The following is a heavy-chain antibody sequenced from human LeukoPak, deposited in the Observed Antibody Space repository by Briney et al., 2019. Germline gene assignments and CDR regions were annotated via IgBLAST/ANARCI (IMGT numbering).Heavy chain of an antibody. CDR3: ARDLN. J-gene: IGHJ4*02. V-gene: IGHV3-48*04. CDR1: GFTFSSYW. Sequence: GGSLRLSCAASGFTFSSYWMHWVRQAPGKGLEWVSGISWNSGSMDYVDSVKGRFTISRDNAKNSLYLQMNSLRAEDTAVYYCARDLNWGQGTLVTVSS. CDR2: ISWNSGSM.